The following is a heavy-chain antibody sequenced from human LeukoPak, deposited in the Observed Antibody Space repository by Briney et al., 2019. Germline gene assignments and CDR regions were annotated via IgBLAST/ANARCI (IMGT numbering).Heavy chain of an antibody. Sequence: GASVTVSFKASGYTFTDYYLHWVRQAPGQGGEWMGWINPNSGDTNYARKFQGRVTITRDTSISTAHMEMSRLRSDDTAVYYCARANFLYCSSTTCLFDYWGQGTLVTVSS. CDR3: ARANFLYCSSTTCLFDY. V-gene: IGHV1-2*02. CDR1: GYTFTDYY. J-gene: IGHJ4*02. D-gene: IGHD2-2*01. CDR2: INPNSGDT.